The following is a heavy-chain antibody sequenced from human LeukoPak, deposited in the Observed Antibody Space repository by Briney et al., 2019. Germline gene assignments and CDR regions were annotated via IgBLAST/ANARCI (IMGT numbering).Heavy chain of an antibody. D-gene: IGHD3-10*01. Sequence: GGSLRLSCAVSGLTVSSNYMSWVRQAPGKGLECVSANYSGGSTFYADSVKGRFTISRDNSKNTLYLQMNSLRAEDTAVYYCARDPYNSGSSYFDYWGQGTLVTVSS. CDR1: GLTVSSNY. J-gene: IGHJ4*02. CDR2: NYSGGST. CDR3: ARDPYNSGSSYFDY. V-gene: IGHV3-53*01.